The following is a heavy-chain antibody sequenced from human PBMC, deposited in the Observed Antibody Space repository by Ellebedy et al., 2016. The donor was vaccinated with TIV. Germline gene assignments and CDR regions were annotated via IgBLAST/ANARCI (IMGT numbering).Heavy chain of an antibody. V-gene: IGHV3-30-3*01. Sequence: GESLKISCAASGFTFSSYAMHWVRQAPVKGLEWVAVISYDGSNKYYADSVKGRFTISRDNSKNTLYLQMNSLRAEDTAVYYCAREIAVAGTGDYWGQGTLVTVSS. CDR1: GFTFSSYA. CDR2: ISYDGSNK. CDR3: AREIAVAGTGDY. J-gene: IGHJ4*02. D-gene: IGHD6-19*01.